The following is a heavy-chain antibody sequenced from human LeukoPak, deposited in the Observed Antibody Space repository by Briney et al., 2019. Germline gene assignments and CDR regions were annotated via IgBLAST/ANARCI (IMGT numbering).Heavy chain of an antibody. CDR2: ISYDGSNK. D-gene: IGHD6-19*01. CDR1: GFTFSSYA. Sequence: GGSLRLSCAASGFTFSSYAMHWVRQAPGKGLEWVAVISYDGSNKYYADSVKGRFTISRDNSKNTLYLQMNSLRAEDTAVYYCARVHSSGWYYAFDIWGQGTMVTVSS. CDR3: ARVHSSGWYYAFDI. V-gene: IGHV3-30-3*01. J-gene: IGHJ3*02.